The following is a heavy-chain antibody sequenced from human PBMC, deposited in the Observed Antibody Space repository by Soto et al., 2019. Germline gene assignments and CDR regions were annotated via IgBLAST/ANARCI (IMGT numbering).Heavy chain of an antibody. CDR1: GFTFSTYS. CDR3: ARDRAPRGVTPFYLDE. Sequence: GGSLRLSCAASGFTFSTYSMSWVRQAPGKGLEWVSYISGGSKTIYYADSVRGRFTISRDNAKNSMYLQMNSLRDEDTAVYYCARDRAPRGVTPFYLDEWGQGVLVTVSS. D-gene: IGHD2-21*02. J-gene: IGHJ4*02. V-gene: IGHV3-48*02. CDR2: ISGGSKTI.